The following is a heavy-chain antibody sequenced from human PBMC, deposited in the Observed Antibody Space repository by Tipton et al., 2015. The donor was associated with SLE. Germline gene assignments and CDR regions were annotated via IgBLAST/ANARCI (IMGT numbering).Heavy chain of an antibody. CDR2: IYYSGST. Sequence: TLSLTCTVSGGSISSSSYYWGWIRQPPGKGLEWIGSIYYSGSTYYNPSLKSRVTISVDTSKNQFSLKLSSVTAADTAVYYCARDGLMDCSSTSCPTGAFDIWGRGTMVTVSS. V-gene: IGHV4-39*07. D-gene: IGHD2-2*01. CDR3: ARDGLMDCSSTSCPTGAFDI. J-gene: IGHJ3*02. CDR1: GGSISSSSYY.